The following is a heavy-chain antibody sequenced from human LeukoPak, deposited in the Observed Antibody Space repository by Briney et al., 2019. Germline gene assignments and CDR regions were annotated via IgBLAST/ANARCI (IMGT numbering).Heavy chain of an antibody. D-gene: IGHD5-18*01. V-gene: IGHV4-4*07. J-gene: IGHJ4*02. Sequence: SETLSLTCIVSGDSISSYYWSWIRQPAGKGLECIGRIYTSGSTNYNPSLKSRVTMSIDTSKNQFSLKLSSVTAADTAVYYCARVSDTSMSGDYFDYWGQGTLVTVPS. CDR1: GDSISSYY. CDR3: ARVSDTSMSGDYFDY. CDR2: IYTSGST.